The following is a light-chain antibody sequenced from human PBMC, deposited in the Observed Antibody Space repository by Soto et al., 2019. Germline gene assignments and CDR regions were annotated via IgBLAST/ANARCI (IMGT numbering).Light chain of an antibody. CDR3: SSYITGTTPVV. CDR1: SSDVGDYKY. J-gene: IGLJ2*01. CDR2: DVS. Sequence: QSALTQPASVSGSPGQSITISCTGTSSDVGDYKYVSWYQQLPGKAPKIMICDVSHRPSGVSNRCSGYKSGNTASLNISGLQAEDEADYYCSSYITGTTPVVFGGGTKLTVL. V-gene: IGLV2-14*03.